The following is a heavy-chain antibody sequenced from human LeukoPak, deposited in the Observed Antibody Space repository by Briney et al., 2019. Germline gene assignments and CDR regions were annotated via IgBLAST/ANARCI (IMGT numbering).Heavy chain of an antibody. CDR1: GFTFSSYG. Sequence: QAGWSLRLSCAASGFTFSSYGMHWVRQAPGKGLEWVAFIRYDGSNKYYADSVKGRFTISRDNSKNTLYLQMNSLRAEDTAVYYCAKDSDVGATPNAFDYWGQGTPVTVSS. CDR3: AKDSDVGATPNAFDY. CDR2: IRYDGSNK. D-gene: IGHD1-26*01. V-gene: IGHV3-30*02. J-gene: IGHJ4*02.